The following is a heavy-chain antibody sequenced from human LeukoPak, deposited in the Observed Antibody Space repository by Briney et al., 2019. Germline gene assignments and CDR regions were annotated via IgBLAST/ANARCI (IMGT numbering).Heavy chain of an antibody. CDR2: ISWNTGNK. Sequence: GRSLRLSCAAAGFIFDNYAMHWVRQAPGKGLEWVSRISWNTGNKDYADSVKGRFTISRDNDKNSLFLQMNSLRPEDMALYYCVKGTTFDAFDMWGQGTMVIVFS. CDR3: VKGTTFDAFDM. J-gene: IGHJ3*02. D-gene: IGHD3-16*01. CDR1: GFIFDNYA. V-gene: IGHV3-9*03.